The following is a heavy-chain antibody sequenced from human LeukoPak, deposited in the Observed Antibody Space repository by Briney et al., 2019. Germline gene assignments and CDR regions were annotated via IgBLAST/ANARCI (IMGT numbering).Heavy chain of an antibody. D-gene: IGHD5-12*01. Sequence: PSETLSLTCTVSGGSISSSSYYWGWIRQPPGKGLEWIGSMYYSGSTYYNPSLKSRVTISVDTSKNQFSLKLSSVTAADTAVYYCARDGYSGYDNRGSFDYWGQGTLVTVSS. J-gene: IGHJ4*02. CDR3: ARDGYSGYDNRGSFDY. CDR2: MYYSGST. CDR1: GGSISSSSYY. V-gene: IGHV4-39*07.